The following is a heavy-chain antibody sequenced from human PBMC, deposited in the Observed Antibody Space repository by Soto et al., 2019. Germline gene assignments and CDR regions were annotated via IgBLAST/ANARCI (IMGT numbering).Heavy chain of an antibody. J-gene: IGHJ6*01. V-gene: IGHV4-34*01. Sequence: QVQLQQWGAGLLKPSETLSLTCAVYGGSFSGYYWSWIRQPPGKGLEWIGEINHSGSTNYNPSLKSRVTISVDTSKNQFSLKLSSVTAADTAVYYCARVARNWNGAGSYYYYGMDVW. CDR1: GGSFSGYY. D-gene: IGHD1-20*01. CDR3: ARVARNWNGAGSYYYYGMDV. CDR2: INHSGST.